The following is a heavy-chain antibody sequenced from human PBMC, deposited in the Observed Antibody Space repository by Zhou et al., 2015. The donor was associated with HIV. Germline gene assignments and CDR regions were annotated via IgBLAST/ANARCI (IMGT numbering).Heavy chain of an antibody. J-gene: IGHJ4*02. CDR2: VDGSGRRL. CDR1: GFIFTSYA. CDR3: VDLGAAPPF. V-gene: IGHV3-23*01. D-gene: IGHD1-26*01. Sequence: EMQLLESGGDLVKPGGSLRLSCEASGFIFTSYAMTWVRQSPGKGLEWVATVDGSGRRLHYADSVRGRFTISRDNSKDTVYLQMNSLRGDDTAVYYCVDLGAAPPFWGQGTRVIVSS.